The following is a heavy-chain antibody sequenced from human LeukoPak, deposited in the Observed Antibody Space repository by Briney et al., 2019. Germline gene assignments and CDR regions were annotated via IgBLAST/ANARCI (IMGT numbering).Heavy chain of an antibody. Sequence: PGGSLRLSCAASGFTFSSYTMNWVRQAPGKGLEWVSSISSSSSYMYYADSVKGRFTISRDNAKNSLYLQMNSLRAEDTAVYYCAELGITMIGGVWGKGTTVTISS. V-gene: IGHV3-21*01. CDR1: GFTFSSYT. CDR2: ISSSSSYM. J-gene: IGHJ6*04. CDR3: AELGITMIGGV. D-gene: IGHD3-10*02.